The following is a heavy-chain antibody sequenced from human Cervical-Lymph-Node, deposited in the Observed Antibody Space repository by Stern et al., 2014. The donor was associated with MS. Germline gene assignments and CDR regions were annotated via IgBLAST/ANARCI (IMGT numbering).Heavy chain of an antibody. J-gene: IGHJ4*02. D-gene: IGHD3-22*01. Sequence: VQLGQSGAEEKKPGSSVTVSCKASGGTFSHYAITWFRQAPGRGLEWMGDTNPLFGTTNYAQKFQGRVTMTAHESTATAYMELSGLRSEDTAVYYCAGDRHSSGFDHWGQGTLVTVSS. CDR2: TNPLFGTT. CDR3: AGDRHSSGFDH. V-gene: IGHV1-69*01. CDR1: GGTFSHYA.